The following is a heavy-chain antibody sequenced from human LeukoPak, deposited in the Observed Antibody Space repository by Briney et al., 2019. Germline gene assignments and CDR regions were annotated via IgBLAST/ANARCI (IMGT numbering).Heavy chain of an antibody. V-gene: IGHV4-30-2*01. J-gene: IGHJ6*02. CDR1: GGSISSGGYS. CDR2: IYHSGST. D-gene: IGHD2-15*01. CDR3: ARARSSGVQWYYYGMDV. Sequence: SETLSLTCAVSGGSISSGGYSWSWIRPPPGKGLEWIGYIYHSGSTYYNPSLKSRVTISVDRSKNQFSLKLSSVTAADTAVYYCARARSSGVQWYYYGMDVWGQGTTVTVSS.